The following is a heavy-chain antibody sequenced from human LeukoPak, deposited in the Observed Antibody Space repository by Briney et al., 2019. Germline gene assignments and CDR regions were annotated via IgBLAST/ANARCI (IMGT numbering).Heavy chain of an antibody. D-gene: IGHD6-13*01. Sequence: ASVKVSCKASGYTFTSYDINWVRQATGQGLEWMGWMNPNSGNTGYAQKFQGRVTMTRNTSISTAYMELSSLRSEDTAVYYCARARGGIAAAGTIRYYFDYWGQGTLVTVSS. J-gene: IGHJ4*02. CDR3: ARARGGIAAAGTIRYYFDY. CDR2: MNPNSGNT. V-gene: IGHV1-8*01. CDR1: GYTFTSYD.